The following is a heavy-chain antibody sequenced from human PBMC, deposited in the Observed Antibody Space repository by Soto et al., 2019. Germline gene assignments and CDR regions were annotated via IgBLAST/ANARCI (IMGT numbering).Heavy chain of an antibody. CDR3: ARPSSGWFDAFDI. Sequence: QVQLVQSGAEVKKPGSSVKVSCKASGGTFSSYTISWVRQAPGQGLEWMGRIIPILGMANYAQKFQGRVTITADKSTSTAYMELSSLRSEDTAVYYCARPSSGWFDAFDIWGQGTMVTVSS. CDR1: GGTFSSYT. V-gene: IGHV1-69*02. D-gene: IGHD6-19*01. J-gene: IGHJ3*02. CDR2: IIPILGMA.